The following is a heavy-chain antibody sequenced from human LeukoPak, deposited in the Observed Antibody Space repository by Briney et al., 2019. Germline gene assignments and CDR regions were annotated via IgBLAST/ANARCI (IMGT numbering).Heavy chain of an antibody. J-gene: IGHJ4*02. Sequence: SETLSLTCAVYGGSFSGYYWSWIRQPPGKGLEWIGEINHSGSTNYNPSLESRVTISVDTSKNQFSLKLSSVTAADTAVYYCARGTQEIPSIAVAGTVFPFDYWGQGTLVTVSS. D-gene: IGHD6-19*01. CDR2: INHSGST. CDR3: ARGTQEIPSIAVAGTVFPFDY. V-gene: IGHV4-34*01. CDR1: GGSFSGYY.